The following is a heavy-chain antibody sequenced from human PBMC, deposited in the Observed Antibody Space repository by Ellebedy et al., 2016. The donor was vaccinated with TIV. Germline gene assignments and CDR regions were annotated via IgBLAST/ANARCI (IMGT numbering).Heavy chain of an antibody. CDR2: IYTSGST. D-gene: IGHD2-2*01. Sequence: GSLRLXCTVSGGSISSYYWSWIRQPAGKGLEWIGRIYTSGSTNYNPSLKSRVTMSVDTSKNQFSLKLSSVTAADTAVYYCARGWDCSSTSCNRGLYYYYYMDVWGKGTTVTVSS. V-gene: IGHV4-4*07. CDR3: ARGWDCSSTSCNRGLYYYYYMDV. CDR1: GGSISSYY. J-gene: IGHJ6*03.